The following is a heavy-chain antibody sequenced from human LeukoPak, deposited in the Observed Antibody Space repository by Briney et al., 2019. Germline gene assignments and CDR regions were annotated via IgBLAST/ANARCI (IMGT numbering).Heavy chain of an antibody. D-gene: IGHD3-3*01. CDR2: IYYSGST. J-gene: IGHJ4*02. CDR1: GYSISSGYY. CDR3: ARLDFGAFDY. V-gene: IGHV4-61*01. Sequence: SETLSLTCTVSGYSISSGYYWGWIRQPPGKGLEWIGYIYYSGSTNYNPSLKSRVTISVDTSKNQFSLKLSSVTAADTAVYYCARLDFGAFDYWGQGTLVTVSS.